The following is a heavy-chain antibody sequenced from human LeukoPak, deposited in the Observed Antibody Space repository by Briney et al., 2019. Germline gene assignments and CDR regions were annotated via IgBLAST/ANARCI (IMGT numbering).Heavy chain of an antibody. CDR1: GFTFSSYS. CDR2: IGGSNSPI. J-gene: IGHJ4*02. Sequence: GESLRLSCAASGFTFSSYSMSGVRQAPGKGLEWLSYIGGSNSPIYYSDSVKGRFTSSRDNAKNSLFLHMDSLRDEDTAVYYCARDGFGDFPLGASKVGDYWGQGTLVTVSS. V-gene: IGHV3-48*02. D-gene: IGHD4-17*01. CDR3: ARDGFGDFPLGASKVGDY.